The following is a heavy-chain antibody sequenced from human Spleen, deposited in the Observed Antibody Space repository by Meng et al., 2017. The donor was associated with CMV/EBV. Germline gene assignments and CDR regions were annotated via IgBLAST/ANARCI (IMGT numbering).Heavy chain of an antibody. Sequence: YTFRSYGIRWVRQARGQGLEWMGWISGYNGDTNYAQNLQGKGTMTTDTSTSTAYMELRSLRSNDTAIYYCARVESDFWSGYFPVNDYWGQGTLVTVSS. CDR1: YTFRSYG. J-gene: IGHJ4*02. V-gene: IGHV1-18*01. D-gene: IGHD3-3*01. CDR3: ARVESDFWSGYFPVNDY. CDR2: ISGYNGDT.